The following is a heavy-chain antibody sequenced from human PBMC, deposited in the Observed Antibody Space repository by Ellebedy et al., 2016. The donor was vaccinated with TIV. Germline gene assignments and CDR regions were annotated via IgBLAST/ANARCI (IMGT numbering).Heavy chain of an antibody. CDR2: IESDGSGP. CDR3: ARHAYGGVFFDY. D-gene: IGHD3-16*01. J-gene: IGHJ4*02. V-gene: IGHV3-7*03. Sequence: PGGSLRLSCAASGFTFSSYSMNWVRQAPGKGPEGVAHIESDGSGPLYAHSVLGRFTISRDNTRNSLSLQMTSLRAEDTAVYYCARHAYGGVFFDYWGQGTPVTVSS. CDR1: GFTFSSYS.